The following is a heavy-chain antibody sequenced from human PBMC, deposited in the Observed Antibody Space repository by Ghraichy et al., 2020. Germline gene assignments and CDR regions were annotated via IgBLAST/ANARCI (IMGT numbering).Heavy chain of an antibody. V-gene: IGHV3-7*03. Sequence: GGSLRLSCAASGFIFSSYWMSWVRQAPGKGLEWVANIKQDGSGKYYVDSVKGRFTISRDNAKNSLYLQMNSLRGEDTAVYYCARAQIWNDAFDIWGQGTMVTVSS. CDR3: ARAQIWNDAFDI. D-gene: IGHD1-1*01. CDR1: GFIFSSYW. CDR2: IKQDGSGK. J-gene: IGHJ3*02.